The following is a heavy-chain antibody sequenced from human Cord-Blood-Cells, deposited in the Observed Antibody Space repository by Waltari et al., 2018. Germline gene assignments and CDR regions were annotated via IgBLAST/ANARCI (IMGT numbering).Heavy chain of an antibody. Sequence: QVQLVQSGAEVKKPRSSVNVSCKASGGTFSSYAISWVRQAPGQGLEWMGGIIPIFGTANYAQKFQGRVTITADESTSTAYMELSSLRSEDTAVYYCASVKVGADAFDIWGQGTMVTVSS. D-gene: IGHD1-26*01. CDR2: IIPIFGTA. CDR3: ASVKVGADAFDI. V-gene: IGHV1-69*01. CDR1: GGTFSSYA. J-gene: IGHJ3*02.